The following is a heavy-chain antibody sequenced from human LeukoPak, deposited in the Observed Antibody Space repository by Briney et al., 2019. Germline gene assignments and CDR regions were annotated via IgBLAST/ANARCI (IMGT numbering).Heavy chain of an antibody. CDR3: ARAPLGAGSIVVELIDY. D-gene: IGHD2-21*01. J-gene: IGHJ4*02. CDR1: GFTFSSYS. CDR2: ISSSSSTI. V-gene: IGHV3-48*01. Sequence: PGGSLRLSCAASGFTFSSYSMNWVRQAPGKGLEWVSYISSSSSTIYYADSVKGRFTISRDNAKNSLYLQMNSLRAEDTAVYYCARAPLGAGSIVVELIDYWGQGTLVTVSS.